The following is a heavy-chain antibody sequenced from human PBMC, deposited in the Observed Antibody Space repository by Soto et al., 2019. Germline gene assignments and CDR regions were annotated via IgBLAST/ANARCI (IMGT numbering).Heavy chain of an antibody. J-gene: IGHJ4*02. Sequence: QVQLVESGGGVVQPGRSLRLSCAASGFTFSTYGMHWVRQAPGKGLEWVAVIWYDGSNKYYADSVKGRFTISRDNSKNTRCMQTNSLRAENTAVYYCAGDLGCSWPRYYFDYWGQGTLVTVSS. V-gene: IGHV3-33*01. CDR3: AGDLGCSWPRYYFDY. CDR1: GFTFSTYG. D-gene: IGHD6-13*01. CDR2: IWYDGSNK.